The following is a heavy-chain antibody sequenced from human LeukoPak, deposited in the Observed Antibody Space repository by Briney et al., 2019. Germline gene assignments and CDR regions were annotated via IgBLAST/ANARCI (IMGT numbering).Heavy chain of an antibody. V-gene: IGHV3-21*04. J-gene: IGHJ4*02. CDR2: ISSGSSYI. CDR3: ARSMPPLY. D-gene: IGHD2/OR15-2a*01. Sequence: GGSLRLSCAASGFTFSTYSMTWVRQAPGKGLEWVSSISSGSSYIYYADSLKGRFTTSRDNAQNSLYLQMNSLRAEDTAVYYCARSMPPLYWGRGTLVTVSS. CDR1: GFTFSTYS.